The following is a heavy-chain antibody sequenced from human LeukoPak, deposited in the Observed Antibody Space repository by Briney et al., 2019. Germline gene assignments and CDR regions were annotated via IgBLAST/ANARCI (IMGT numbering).Heavy chain of an antibody. D-gene: IGHD2-8*01. V-gene: IGHV4-34*01. CDR1: GGSFSGYY. CDR3: ARESYCSNGVCSPGNFDF. CDR2: INHSGST. Sequence: PSETLSLTCAVYGGSFSGYYWSWIRQPPGKGLEWIGEINHSGSTSYNPSLQSRVIISVDTSKNHFSLKLTSLTAADTAVYYCARESYCSNGVCSPGNFDFWGQGTLVTVSS. J-gene: IGHJ4*02.